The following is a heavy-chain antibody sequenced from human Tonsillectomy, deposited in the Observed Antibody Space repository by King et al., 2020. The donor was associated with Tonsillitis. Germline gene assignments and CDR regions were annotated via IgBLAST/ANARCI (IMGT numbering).Heavy chain of an antibody. V-gene: IGHV3-23*04. CDR1: GFTFSSYA. CDR2: ISGSGGFT. D-gene: IGHD3-3*01. J-gene: IGHJ4*02. Sequence: VQLVESGGGLVQPGGSLRLSCAASGFTFSSYAMSWVRQAPGKGLEWVSAISGSGGFTYYADPGKGRFTISRDNSKNTLYLQMNSLRAEDTAVYYCAKEGVAYFDFDYWGQGTLVTVSS. CDR3: AKEGVAYFDFDY.